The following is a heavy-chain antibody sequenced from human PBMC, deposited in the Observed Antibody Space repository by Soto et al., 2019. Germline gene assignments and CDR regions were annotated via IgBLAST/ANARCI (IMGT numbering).Heavy chain of an antibody. CDR1: GYSFTSHW. V-gene: IGHV5-51*01. D-gene: IGHD3-22*01. CDR3: ARLDYYDSSGYYYSGEPTYYFDY. CDR2: IYPGDSDT. Sequence: GESLKISCKGSGYSFTSHWIGWVRQMPGKGLEWMGIIYPGDSDTRYSPSFQGQVTISADKSISTAYLQWSSLKASDTAMYYCARLDYYDSSGYYYSGEPTYYFDYWGQGTLVTVSS. J-gene: IGHJ4*02.